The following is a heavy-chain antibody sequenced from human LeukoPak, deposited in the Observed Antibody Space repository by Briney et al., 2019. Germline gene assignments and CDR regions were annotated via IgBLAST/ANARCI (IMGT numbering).Heavy chain of an antibody. Sequence: ASVKVSCKASGYTFTSYDINWVRQATGQGLEWMGWMNPNSGNTGYAQKFQGRVTMTRNTSISTAYMELSSLRSEDTAVYYCVTHYYGSGSYYQPTDYWGQGTLVTVSS. CDR2: MNPNSGNT. CDR1: GYTFTSYD. V-gene: IGHV1-8*01. D-gene: IGHD3-10*01. J-gene: IGHJ4*02. CDR3: VTHYYGSGSYYQPTDY.